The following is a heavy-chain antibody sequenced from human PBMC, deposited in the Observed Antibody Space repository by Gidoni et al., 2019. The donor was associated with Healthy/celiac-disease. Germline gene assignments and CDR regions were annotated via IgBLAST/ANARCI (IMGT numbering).Heavy chain of an antibody. D-gene: IGHD3-22*01. V-gene: IGHV1-69*02. Sequence: QVQLVQSGAEVKKPGSSVKVSCKAAGGTFSSYTSSWWRQAPGQGLEWMGRIIPILGIANYAQKFQGRVTITADKSTSTAYMELSSLRSEDTAVYYCASSHYYDSSGYYYYWGQGTLVTVSS. J-gene: IGHJ4*02. CDR2: IIPILGIA. CDR3: ASSHYYDSSGYYYY. CDR1: GGTFSSYT.